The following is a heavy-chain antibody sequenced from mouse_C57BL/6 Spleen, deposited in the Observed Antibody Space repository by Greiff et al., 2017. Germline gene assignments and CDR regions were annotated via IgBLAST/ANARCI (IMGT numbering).Heavy chain of an antibody. CDR1: GYTFTSYW. CDR2: IYPSDSET. J-gene: IGHJ2*01. Sequence: QVQLQQPGAELVRPGSSVKLSCKASGYTFTSYWMDWVKQRPGQGLEWIGNIYPSDSETHYNQKFKDKATLTVDKSSSTAYRQLSSLTSEDSAVYYCAREGTGSFDYWGQGTTLTVSS. CDR3: AREGTGSFDY. V-gene: IGHV1-61*01. D-gene: IGHD4-1*01.